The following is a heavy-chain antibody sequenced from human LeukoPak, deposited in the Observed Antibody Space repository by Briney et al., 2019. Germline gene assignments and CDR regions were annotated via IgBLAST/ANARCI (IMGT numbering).Heavy chain of an antibody. Sequence: GGSLRLSCAASGFTFTSYETSWVRQAPGKGLEWVSYITRNSETIYYADSVKGRFTISRDNAKNTLYLQMNSLRAEDTAVYYCARENFDWSVRFNYYYYMDVWGKGTTVTISS. CDR1: GFTFTSYE. CDR2: ITRNSETI. D-gene: IGHD3-9*01. J-gene: IGHJ6*03. V-gene: IGHV3-48*03. CDR3: ARENFDWSVRFNYYYYMDV.